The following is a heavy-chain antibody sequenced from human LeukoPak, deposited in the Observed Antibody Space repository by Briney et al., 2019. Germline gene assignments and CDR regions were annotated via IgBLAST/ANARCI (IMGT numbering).Heavy chain of an antibody. CDR1: GYTFTSYG. V-gene: IGHV1-18*01. Sequence: ASVKVSCKASGYTFTSYGISWVRQAPGQGLEWMGWISAYNGNTSYAQKFQGRVTMTRDTYTSTVYMELSSLRSEDTAVYYCAREVLRYYYYGMDVWGQGTTVTVSS. CDR3: AREVLRYYYYGMDV. J-gene: IGHJ6*02. CDR2: ISAYNGNT. D-gene: IGHD4/OR15-4a*01.